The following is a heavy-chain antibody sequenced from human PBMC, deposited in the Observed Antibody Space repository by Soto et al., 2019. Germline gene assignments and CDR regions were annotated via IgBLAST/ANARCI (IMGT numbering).Heavy chain of an antibody. CDR3: AKDSGRDGYTPFDY. CDR1: GFTFDDFA. CDR2: ITWNSGTI. J-gene: IGHJ4*02. Sequence: EVQLVESGGGLVQPGRSLRLSCAASGFTFDDFAMHWVRQPPGKGLEWVSIITWNSGTIAYADSVKDRFTISRDNAKNSLYLQMNSLRAEDTALYFCAKDSGRDGYTPFDYWGQGTLVTVSS. V-gene: IGHV3-9*01. D-gene: IGHD5-12*01.